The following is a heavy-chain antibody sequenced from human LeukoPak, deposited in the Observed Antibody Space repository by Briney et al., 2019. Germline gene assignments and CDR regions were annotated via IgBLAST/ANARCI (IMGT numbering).Heavy chain of an antibody. CDR1: GDSISSGDYS. V-gene: IGHV4-30-2*01. CDR3: ARELWFVNAPGSWFDP. Sequence: SQTLSLTCAVSGDSISSGDYSWSWIRQPSGKGLEWIGYIFHSGHSFYNPSLKSRITISVDKSKNQFSLRLTSVTAADTGVYYCARELWFVNAPGSWFDPWGQGTLVTVSS. CDR2: IFHSGHS. J-gene: IGHJ5*02. D-gene: IGHD3-10*01.